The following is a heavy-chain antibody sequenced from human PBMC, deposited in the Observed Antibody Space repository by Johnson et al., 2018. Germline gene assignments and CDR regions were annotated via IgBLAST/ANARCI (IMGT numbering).Heavy chain of an antibody. CDR3: AKGGYWRSTRCYYYYYGMDV. Sequence: VQLVETGGGVVQPGRSLRLSCAASGFNFSSYGMHWVRQAPGKGLEWVAVISYDGSNKYYADSVKGRFNISRDNSKITLYRQMNSLRAEDKAVYYCAKGGYWRSTRCYYYYYGMDVWGQGTTVTVSS. CDR1: GFNFSSYG. CDR2: ISYDGSNK. J-gene: IGHJ6*02. D-gene: IGHD2-2*01. V-gene: IGHV3-30*18.